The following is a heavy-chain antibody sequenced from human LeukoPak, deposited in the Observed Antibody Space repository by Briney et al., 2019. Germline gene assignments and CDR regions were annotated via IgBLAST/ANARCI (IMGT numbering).Heavy chain of an antibody. V-gene: IGHV3-30*18. Sequence: GGSLRLSRAASVFTFSIYCMHGVREAPAKGREGVAVISYDGSNKYYTDSAKGRVTISRDNSKNTLDLQMISLQAEDTAVYYCANTPAPGGYYDSSGYDAFDIWGEGTMVTLPS. CDR2: ISYDGSNK. D-gene: IGHD3-22*01. CDR3: ANTPAPGGYYDSSGYDAFDI. CDR1: VFTFSIYC. J-gene: IGHJ3*02.